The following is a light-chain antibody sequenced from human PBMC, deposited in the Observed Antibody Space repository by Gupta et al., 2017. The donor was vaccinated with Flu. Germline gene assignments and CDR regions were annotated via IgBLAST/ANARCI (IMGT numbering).Light chain of an antibody. CDR3: QQSDSHPLT. CDR2: AGS. J-gene: IGKJ4*01. V-gene: IGKV1-39*01. CDR1: QTINNY. Sequence: DIQLTQFPSSLSASVGDRVTITCRASQTINNYLNWYQQKPGRAPNLLIYAGSTWQSGVSSRFNGSGAGTEFTFTISSLQPEDSAIYFCQQSDSHPLTFGGGTKVETK.